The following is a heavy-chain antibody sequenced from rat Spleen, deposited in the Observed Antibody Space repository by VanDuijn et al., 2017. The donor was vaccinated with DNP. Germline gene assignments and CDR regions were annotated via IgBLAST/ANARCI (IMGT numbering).Heavy chain of an antibody. Sequence: EVQLVESGGGLVQPGRSLKLSCAASGFTFSSYWMYWIRQAPGKGLEWVASINTDGGSTYYPDSVKGRFTISRDNAKSTLYLQMDSLRSEETATYYCARHGEVPSRYAMDAWGQGTSVTVSS. D-gene: IGHD1-11*01. J-gene: IGHJ4*01. CDR3: ARHGEVPSRYAMDA. CDR2: INTDGGST. V-gene: IGHV5-58*01. CDR1: GFTFSSYW.